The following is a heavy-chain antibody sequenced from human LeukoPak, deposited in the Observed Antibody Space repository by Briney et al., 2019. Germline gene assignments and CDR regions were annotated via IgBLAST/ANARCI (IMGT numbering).Heavy chain of an antibody. V-gene: IGHV3-7*01. CDR2: IKHNGGEK. Sequence: HPGGSLRLSCVASGFTFTDFFMSWVRQAPGKGLEWVASIKHNGGEKYYVDSVKGRFTISRDNAKNSLYLEMSGLRVEDTAVYYCARDRGWRTTGYYLYHFDYWGQGTLVTFAS. CDR3: ARDRGWRTTGYYLYHFDY. J-gene: IGHJ4*02. D-gene: IGHD3-9*01. CDR1: GFTFTDFF.